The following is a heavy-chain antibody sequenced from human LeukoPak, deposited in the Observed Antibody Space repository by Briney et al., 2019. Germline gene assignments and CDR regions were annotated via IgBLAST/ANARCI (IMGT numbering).Heavy chain of an antibody. CDR1: GGSISSGGYS. D-gene: IGHD6-19*01. CDR2: IYYSGST. CDR3: ARSIAVAGKGWWFDP. J-gene: IGHJ5*02. V-gene: IGHV4-31*03. Sequence: PSQTLSLTCTVSGGSISSGGYSWSWIRQHPGKGLEWIGYIYYSGSTYYNPSLKSRVTISVDTSKNQFSLKLSSVTAADTAVYYCARSIAVAGKGWWFDPWGQGTLVTVSS.